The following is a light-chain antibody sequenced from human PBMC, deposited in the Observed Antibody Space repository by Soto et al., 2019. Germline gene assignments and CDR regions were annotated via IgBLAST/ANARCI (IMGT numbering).Light chain of an antibody. CDR2: AAS. J-gene: IGKJ2*01. CDR3: QQSYSTPRT. V-gene: IGKV1-39*01. Sequence: DIQMTQSPSSLSTSVGDRVTITCRASQSISSYLNWYQQKPGKAPKLLIYAASVLQSGVPSRFSGSGSGTDFTLTISSLQPEDFATYYCQQSYSTPRTFGQGTKLVIK. CDR1: QSISSY.